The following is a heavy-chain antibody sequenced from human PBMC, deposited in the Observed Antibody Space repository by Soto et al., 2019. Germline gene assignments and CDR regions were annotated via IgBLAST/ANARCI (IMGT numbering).Heavy chain of an antibody. J-gene: IGHJ4*02. D-gene: IGHD6-19*01. CDR2: INHSGST. CDR3: ARTAVAGTSPLYYFDY. Sequence: QVQLQQWGAGLLKPSETLSLTCAVYGGSFSGYYWSWIRQPPGKGLEWIGEINHSGSTNYNPSLKSRVTISVDTSKNQFSLKLSSVTAADTAVYYCARTAVAGTSPLYYFDYWGQGTLVTVSS. V-gene: IGHV4-34*01. CDR1: GGSFSGYY.